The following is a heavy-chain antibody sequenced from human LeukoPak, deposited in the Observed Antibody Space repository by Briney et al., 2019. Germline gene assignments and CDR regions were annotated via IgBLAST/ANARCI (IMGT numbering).Heavy chain of an antibody. V-gene: IGHV1-2*02. D-gene: IGHD3-10*01. J-gene: IGHJ4*02. CDR3: ARDGMGFGELWDFDY. Sequence: ASVKVSCKASGYTFTGYYMHWVRQAPGQGLEWMGWINPNSGGTNYAQKFQGRVTMTRDTSISTAYMELSRLRSDDTAVYYCARDGMGFGELWDFDYWGQGTLVTVSS. CDR2: INPNSGGT. CDR1: GYTFTGYY.